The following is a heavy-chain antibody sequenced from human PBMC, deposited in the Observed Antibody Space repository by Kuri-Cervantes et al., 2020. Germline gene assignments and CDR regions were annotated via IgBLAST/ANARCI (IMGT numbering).Heavy chain of an antibody. Sequence: GESLKISCAASGFTFSDYYMSWIRLAPGKGLEWVSYISSSGSTIYYADSVKGRFTISRDNSKNTLYLQMNSLRAEDTAVYYCAKAKQWLVLCMDVWGQGTTVTVSS. CDR3: AKAKQWLVLCMDV. J-gene: IGHJ6*02. CDR1: GFTFSDYY. CDR2: ISSSGSTI. D-gene: IGHD6-19*01. V-gene: IGHV3-11*04.